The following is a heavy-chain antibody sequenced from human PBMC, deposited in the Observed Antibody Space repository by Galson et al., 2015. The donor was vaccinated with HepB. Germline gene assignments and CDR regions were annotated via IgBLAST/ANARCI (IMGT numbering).Heavy chain of an antibody. Sequence: CAISGDSVSSTTTSWNWIRQSPSRGLEWLGRTSYRSKWYIDYAVSVKSRLTITPDTSKNQFSLQLNSVTPEDTAVYYCTRNLTPWGQGILVTVSS. D-gene: IGHD3-16*01. CDR3: TRNLTP. CDR1: GDSVSSTTTS. V-gene: IGHV6-1*01. J-gene: IGHJ5*02. CDR2: TSYRSKWYI.